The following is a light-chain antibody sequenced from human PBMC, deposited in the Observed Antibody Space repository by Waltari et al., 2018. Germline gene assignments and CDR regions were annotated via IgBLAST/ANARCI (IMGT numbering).Light chain of an antibody. CDR2: RVS. CDR3: MQATHWPLT. J-gene: IGKJ1*01. Sequence: DVVMTQSPLSLPVTVGQTASISCRSSQSLLHSNGNTFLIWFHQRPCQSPRRLIYRVSDRESGVPDRFSGSGSGTDFTLKISGVEAEDVGVYYCMQATHWPLTFGQGTKVEIQ. V-gene: IGKV2-30*02. CDR1: QSLLHSNGNTF.